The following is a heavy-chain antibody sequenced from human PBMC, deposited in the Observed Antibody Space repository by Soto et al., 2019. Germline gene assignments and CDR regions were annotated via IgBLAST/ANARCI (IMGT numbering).Heavy chain of an antibody. J-gene: IGHJ3*02. CDR2: IYRDDDK. CDR1: GFSLSTSGVG. CDR3: AHKRWLFGAEDAFDI. V-gene: IGHV2-5*02. D-gene: IGHD2-21*01. Sequence: QITLKESGPTLVKPTQTLTLTCTFSGFSLSTSGVGVGWIRQPPGKALEWLALIYRDDDKRYSPSLKSRLTITKDTSTNQVVLTMTNMDPVDTATYYCAHKRWLFGAEDAFDIWGQGTMVTVSS.